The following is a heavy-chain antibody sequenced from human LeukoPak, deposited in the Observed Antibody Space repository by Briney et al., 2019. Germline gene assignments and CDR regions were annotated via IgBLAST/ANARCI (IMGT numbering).Heavy chain of an antibody. Sequence: ASVKVSCKASGYTFTGYYMHWVRQAPGKGLEWMGGFDPEDGETIYAQKFQGRVTMTEDTSTDTAYMELSSLRSEDTAVYYCATTAMVKPVGYWGQGTLVTVSS. CDR3: ATTAMVKPVGY. J-gene: IGHJ4*02. CDR1: GYTFTGYY. V-gene: IGHV1-24*01. D-gene: IGHD5-18*01. CDR2: FDPEDGET.